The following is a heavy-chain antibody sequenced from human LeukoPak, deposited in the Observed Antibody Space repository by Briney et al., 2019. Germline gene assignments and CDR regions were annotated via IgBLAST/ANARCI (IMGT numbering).Heavy chain of an antibody. J-gene: IGHJ4*02. CDR2: IWYDGSNK. D-gene: IGHD1-26*01. CDR1: GLTFSSYG. Sequence: GGSLRLSCAASGLTFSSYGMHWVRQAPGKGLEWVAVIWYDGSNKYYADSVKGRFTISRDNSKNTLYLQMNSLRAEDTAVYYCATLQEGSYFFDYWGQGTLVTVSS. CDR3: ATLQEGSYFFDY. V-gene: IGHV3-30*02.